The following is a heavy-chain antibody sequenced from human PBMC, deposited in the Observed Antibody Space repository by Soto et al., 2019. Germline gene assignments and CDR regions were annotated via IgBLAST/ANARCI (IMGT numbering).Heavy chain of an antibody. J-gene: IGHJ4*02. CDR1: GGSISSGGYY. CDR2: IYYSGST. V-gene: IGHV4-31*03. CDR3: ARHCGEDGYNYFFDY. Sequence: TLSLTCTVSGGSISSGGYYWTWIRQHPGKGLEWIGYIYYSGSTYYNPSLKSRVTISVDTSKNQFSLKLSSVTAADTAVYYCARHCGEDGYNYFFDYSAQGTLVTVSS. D-gene: IGHD5-12*01.